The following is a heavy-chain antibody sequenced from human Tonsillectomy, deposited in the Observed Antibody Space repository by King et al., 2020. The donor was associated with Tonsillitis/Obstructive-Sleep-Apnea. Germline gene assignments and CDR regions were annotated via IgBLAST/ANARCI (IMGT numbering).Heavy chain of an antibody. J-gene: IGHJ4*02. CDR3: ASRGGRGDYYSFDY. Sequence: VQLQESGSGLVEPSGTLSLTCAISGASISSGDWWSWVRQPPGKGLEWIGEIYHSGHTNYNPSLKSRVTISVDKSKNQFSLKLSSVTAADTAVYYCASRGGRGDYYSFDYWGQGILVTVSS. D-gene: IGHD3-3*01. CDR2: IYHSGHT. CDR1: GASISSGDW. V-gene: IGHV4-4*02.